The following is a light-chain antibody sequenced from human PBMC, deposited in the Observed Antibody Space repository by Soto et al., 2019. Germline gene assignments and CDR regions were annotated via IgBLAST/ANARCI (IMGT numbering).Light chain of an antibody. J-gene: IGKJ4*01. CDR3: QQYDTSPPLT. CDR1: QSVSSNY. V-gene: IGKV3-20*01. CDR2: GAS. Sequence: EIVLTQSPGTLSLSPGDRATLSCRARQSVSSNYLAWYQQKPGQAPRLLIYGASSRPTGIPDRFSGSGSGTEFTLTISRLEPEDFAVYYCQQYDTSPPLTFGGGTKVEIK.